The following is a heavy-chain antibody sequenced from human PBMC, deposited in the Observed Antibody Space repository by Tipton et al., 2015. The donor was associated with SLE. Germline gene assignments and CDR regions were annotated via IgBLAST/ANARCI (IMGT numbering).Heavy chain of an antibody. CDR1: GGSISSHY. V-gene: IGHV4-59*06. D-gene: IGHD4-17*01. CDR2: IYYSGST. CDR3: ARGSGDSPHDAFDI. Sequence: GLVKPSETLSLTCTVSGGSISSHYWSWIRQHPGKGLEWIGYIYYSGSTYYSPSLKSRVTISVDTSKNQFSLKLSSVTAADTAVYYCARGSGDSPHDAFDIWGQGTMVTVSS. J-gene: IGHJ3*02.